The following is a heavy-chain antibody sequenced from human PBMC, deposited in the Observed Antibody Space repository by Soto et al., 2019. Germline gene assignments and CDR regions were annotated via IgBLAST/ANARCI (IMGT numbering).Heavy chain of an antibody. V-gene: IGHV1-2*04. CDR2: INPNSGGT. Sequence: ASVKVSCKASGYTFTGYYMHWVRQAPGQGLEWMGWINPNSGGTHYAQKFQGWVTMTRDTSISTAYMELSRLRSDDTAVYYCAREGRSCNWFDPWGQGTLVTVAS. CDR1: GYTFTGYY. J-gene: IGHJ5*02. CDR3: AREGRSCNWFDP.